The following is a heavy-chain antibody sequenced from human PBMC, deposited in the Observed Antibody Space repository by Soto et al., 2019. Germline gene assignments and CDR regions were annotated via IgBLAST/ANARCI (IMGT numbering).Heavy chain of an antibody. Sequence: ASVQVSCKASGYTFTSYDINWVRQATGQGLEWMGWMNPNSGNTGYAQKFQGRVTMTRNTSISTAYMELSSLRSEDTAVYYCAREKSYDFWSGHHYYYYGMDVWGQGTTVTVSS. J-gene: IGHJ6*02. CDR3: AREKSYDFWSGHHYYYYGMDV. CDR2: MNPNSGNT. V-gene: IGHV1-8*01. D-gene: IGHD3-3*01. CDR1: GYTFTSYD.